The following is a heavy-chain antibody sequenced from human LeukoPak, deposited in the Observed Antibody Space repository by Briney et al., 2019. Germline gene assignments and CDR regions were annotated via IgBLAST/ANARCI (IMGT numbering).Heavy chain of an antibody. CDR1: GFTFSSYG. V-gene: IGHV3-30*18. Sequence: GRSLRLSCAASGFTFSSYGMHWVRQAPGKGLEWVAVISYDGSNKYYADSVKGRFTISRDNSKNTLYLQMNSLRAEDTAVYYCAKDNPAYSNPSYYYGTDVWGQGTTVTVSS. CDR3: AKDNPAYSNPSYYYGTDV. J-gene: IGHJ6*02. D-gene: IGHD4-4*01. CDR2: ISYDGSNK.